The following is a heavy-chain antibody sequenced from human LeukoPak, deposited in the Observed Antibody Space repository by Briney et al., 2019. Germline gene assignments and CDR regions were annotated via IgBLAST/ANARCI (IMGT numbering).Heavy chain of an antibody. D-gene: IGHD1-14*01. CDR3: ARVISGTWPWF. Sequence: SVKVSCKASGGTFSSYAITWVRQAPGLGLEWMGRIIPTLEVANYAQKFQGRVTITADKSTSTAYMELSSLRPEDTAVYYCARVISGTWPWFWGQGTLVTVSS. V-gene: IGHV1-69*04. CDR1: GGTFSSYA. CDR2: IIPTLEVA. J-gene: IGHJ4*02.